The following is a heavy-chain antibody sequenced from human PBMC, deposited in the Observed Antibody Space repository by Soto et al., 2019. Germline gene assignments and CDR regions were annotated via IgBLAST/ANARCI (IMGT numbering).Heavy chain of an antibody. J-gene: IGHJ4*02. Sequence: HVQLVQSGDEVMKPGASVKVSCKASGYIFSSFGISWVRQVPGQGLEWMGWINTYNGDTNYAQKFQGRVTMTTDTSTSTAYMELRSLISDDTAVYYCARGYSSVASCPLDFWGQGTLVTVSS. CDR3: ARGYSSVASCPLDF. V-gene: IGHV1-18*01. D-gene: IGHD2-15*01. CDR1: GYIFSSFG. CDR2: INTYNGDT.